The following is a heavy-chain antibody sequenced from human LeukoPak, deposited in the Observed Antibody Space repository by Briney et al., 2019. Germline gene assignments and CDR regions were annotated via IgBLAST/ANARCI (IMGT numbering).Heavy chain of an antibody. Sequence: QAGGSLRLSCAASGLTFSSYAMSWVRQAPGKGLEWVSAISGSGGSTYYADSVKGRFTISRDNSKNTLYLQMNSLRAEDTAVYYCAILVVVTAIPALGAFDIWGQGTMVTVSS. CDR3: AILVVVTAIPALGAFDI. D-gene: IGHD2-21*02. CDR1: GLTFSSYA. V-gene: IGHV3-23*01. CDR2: ISGSGGST. J-gene: IGHJ3*02.